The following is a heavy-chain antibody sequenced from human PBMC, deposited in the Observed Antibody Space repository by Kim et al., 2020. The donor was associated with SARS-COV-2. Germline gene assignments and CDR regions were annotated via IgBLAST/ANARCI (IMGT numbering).Heavy chain of an antibody. CDR3: ARDLGLGHLVVVPAAPTNGYYGMDV. J-gene: IGHJ6*02. CDR2: ISSSSSYI. V-gene: IGHV3-21*01. Sequence: GGSLRLSCAASGFTFSSYSMNWVRQAPGKGLEWVSSISSSSSYIYYADSVKGRFTISRDNAKNSLYLQMNSLRAEDTAVYYCARDLGLGHLVVVPAAPTNGYYGMDVWGQGTTVTVSS. CDR1: GFTFSSYS. D-gene: IGHD2-2*01.